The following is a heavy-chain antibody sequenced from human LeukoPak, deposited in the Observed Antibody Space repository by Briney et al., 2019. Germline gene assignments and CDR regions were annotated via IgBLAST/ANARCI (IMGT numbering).Heavy chain of an antibody. CDR3: ARLLWFGEFVFDY. J-gene: IGHJ4*02. CDR1: GGSISSSSYY. V-gene: IGHV4-39*01. Sequence: KTSQTLSLTCTVSGGSISSSSYYWGWIRQPPGKGLEWIGSIYYSGSTYYNPSLKSRVTISVDTSKNQFSLKLSSVTAADTAVYYCARLLWFGEFVFDYWGQGTLVTVSS. D-gene: IGHD3-10*01. CDR2: IYYSGST.